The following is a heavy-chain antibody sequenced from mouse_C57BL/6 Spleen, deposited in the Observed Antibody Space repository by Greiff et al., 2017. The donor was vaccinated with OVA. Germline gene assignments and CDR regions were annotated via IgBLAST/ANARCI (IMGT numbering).Heavy chain of an antibody. CDR2: IDPETGGT. Sequence: QVQLQQSGAELVRPGASVTLSCKASGYTFTDYEMHWVKQTPVHGLEWIGAIDPETGGTAYNQKFKGKAILTAVKSSSTAYMELRSLTSEASAVYDCTTNREGFAYWGQGTLVTVAT. J-gene: IGHJ3*01. CDR1: GYTFTDYE. V-gene: IGHV1-15*01. CDR3: TTNREGFAY. D-gene: IGHD1-3*01.